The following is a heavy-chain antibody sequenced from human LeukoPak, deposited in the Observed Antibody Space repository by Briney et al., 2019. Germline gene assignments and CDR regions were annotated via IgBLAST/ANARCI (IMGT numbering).Heavy chain of an antibody. J-gene: IGHJ5*02. CDR1: GYTFTAYF. V-gene: IGHV1-2*02. Sequence: ASVKVSCKASGYTFTAYFMHWVRQAPGQGLEWMGWINPNSGDTNYAQKFQGRVTMTRNTSISTAYMELSSLRSEDTAVYYCARGGGYYYGSGSTGFDPWGQGTLVTVSS. CDR2: INPNSGDT. D-gene: IGHD3-10*01. CDR3: ARGGGYYYGSGSTGFDP.